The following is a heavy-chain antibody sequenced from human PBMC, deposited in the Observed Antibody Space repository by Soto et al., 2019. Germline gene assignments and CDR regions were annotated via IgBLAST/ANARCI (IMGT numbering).Heavy chain of an antibody. Sequence: PPGKGLEWIGEINHSGSTNYNPSLKSRVTISVDTSKNQFSLKLSSVTAADTAVYYCARLVGATTYYYYGMDVWGQGTTVTVSS. CDR3: ARLVGATTYYYYGMDV. CDR2: INHSGST. J-gene: IGHJ6*02. V-gene: IGHV4-34*01. D-gene: IGHD1-26*01.